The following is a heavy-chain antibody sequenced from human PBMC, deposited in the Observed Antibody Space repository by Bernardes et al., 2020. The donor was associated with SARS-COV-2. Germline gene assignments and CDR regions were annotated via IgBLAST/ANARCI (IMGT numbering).Heavy chain of an antibody. CDR2: IKQDGSEK. Sequence: GGSVGLSCAASGFTFSNYWMSWVRQAPGKGLEWVANIKQDGSEKYYVDSVKGRFTISRDNAKNSLYLQMDSLRADDTAVYYCARTRMYSSSWYGGLWYWGQGTLVTVSS. V-gene: IGHV3-7*01. CDR1: GFTFSNYW. D-gene: IGHD6-13*01. CDR3: ARTRMYSSSWYGGLWY. J-gene: IGHJ4*02.